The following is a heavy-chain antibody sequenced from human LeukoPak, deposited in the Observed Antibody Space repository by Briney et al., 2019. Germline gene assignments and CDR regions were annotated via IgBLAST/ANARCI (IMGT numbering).Heavy chain of an antibody. V-gene: IGHV4-39*07. CDR1: GFTFSSYG. D-gene: IGHD3-10*01. J-gene: IGHJ5*02. Sequence: GSLRLSCAASGFTFSSYGMHWIRQPPGKGLEWIGSIYYSGSTYYNPSLKSRVTISVDTSKNQFSLKLSSVTAADTAVYYCARKTTMVGGEGNWFAPGGQGTLATVSS. CDR2: IYYSGST. CDR3: ARKTTMVGGEGNWFAP.